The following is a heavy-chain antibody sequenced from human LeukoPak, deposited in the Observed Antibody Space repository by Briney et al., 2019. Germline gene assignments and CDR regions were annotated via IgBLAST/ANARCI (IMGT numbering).Heavy chain of an antibody. CDR3: ARGSGIHAWNLQH. V-gene: IGHV4-59*01. Sequence: SETLSLTCSVSDDSISDYYWCWIRQPPGRGLEWIGYTRYGGTTSQNPSLKSRVTISVDTSKNRLSLRLTSVTAADTAVYYCARGSGIHAWNLQHWGQGTLVTVSS. J-gene: IGHJ1*01. CDR2: TRYGGTT. D-gene: IGHD1-1*01. CDR1: DDSISDYY.